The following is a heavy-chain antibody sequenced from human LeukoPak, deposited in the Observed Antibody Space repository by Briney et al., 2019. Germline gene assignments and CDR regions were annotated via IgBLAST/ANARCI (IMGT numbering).Heavy chain of an antibody. V-gene: IGHV4-34*01. CDR3: ARYPLDYDFWSGYLSGYMDV. CDR2: INHSGST. J-gene: IGHJ6*03. CDR1: GFTFSDYY. D-gene: IGHD3-3*01. Sequence: GSLRLSCAASGFTFSDYYMSWIRQPPGKGLEWIGEINHSGSTNYNPSLKSRVTISVDTSKNQFSLKLSSVTAADTAVYYCARYPLDYDFWSGYLSGYMDVWGKGTTVTVSS.